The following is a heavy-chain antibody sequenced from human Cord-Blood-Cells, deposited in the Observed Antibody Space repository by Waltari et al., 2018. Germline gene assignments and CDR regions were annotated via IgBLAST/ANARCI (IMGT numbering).Heavy chain of an antibody. D-gene: IGHD1-1*01. Sequence: QVQLQESGPGLVKPSETLSLTCAVPGYSISSGYSWGGIRQPPGKGLEWIGSIYHSGSTYYNPSLKSRVTISVDTSKNQFSLKLSSVTAADTAVYYCARVGPNWNLDAFDIWGQGTMVTVSS. V-gene: IGHV4-38-2*01. CDR2: IYHSGST. CDR1: GYSISSGYS. J-gene: IGHJ3*02. CDR3: ARVGPNWNLDAFDI.